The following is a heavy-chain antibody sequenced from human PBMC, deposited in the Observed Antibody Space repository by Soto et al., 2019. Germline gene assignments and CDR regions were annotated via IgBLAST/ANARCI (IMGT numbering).Heavy chain of an antibody. D-gene: IGHD3-22*01. CDR3: ALGSYYYDSSGLSAFDY. V-gene: IGHV1-69*02. CDR2: IIPILGIA. J-gene: IGHJ4*02. CDR1: GGTFSSYT. Sequence: ASVKVSCKASGGTFSSYTISWVRQAPGQELERMGRIIPILGIANYAQKFQGRVTITADESTSTAYMELSSLRSDDTAVYYCALGSYYYDSSGLSAFDYWGQGTLVTVSS.